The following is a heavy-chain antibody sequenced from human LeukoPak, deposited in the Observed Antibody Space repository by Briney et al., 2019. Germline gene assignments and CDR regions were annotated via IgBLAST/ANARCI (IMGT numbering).Heavy chain of an antibody. CDR3: AKDPRRWELGDY. V-gene: IGHV3-23*01. CDR1: GFTFSSYA. CDR2: ISGSGGST. Sequence: PGGSLRLSCAASGFTFSSYAMSWVRQAPGKGLEWVSAISGSGGSTYYADSVKGRFTISRDNSKDTLYLQMNSLRAEDTAVYYCAKDPRRWELGDYWGQGTLVTVSS. J-gene: IGHJ4*02. D-gene: IGHD1-26*01.